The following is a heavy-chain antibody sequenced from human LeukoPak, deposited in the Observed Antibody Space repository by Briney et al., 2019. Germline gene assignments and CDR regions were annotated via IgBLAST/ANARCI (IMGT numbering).Heavy chain of an antibody. CDR3: ARGSIVGATFDYFDY. CDR2: INPNSGGS. CDR1: GYTFTGNY. Sequence: ASVKVSCKASGYTFTGNYMHWVRQAPGQGLEWMGWINPNSGGSNYAQKFQGRVTMTRDTSISTAYMDLSRLRSDDTAVYYCARGSIVGATFDYFDYWGQGTLVTVSS. J-gene: IGHJ4*02. V-gene: IGHV1-2*02. D-gene: IGHD1-26*01.